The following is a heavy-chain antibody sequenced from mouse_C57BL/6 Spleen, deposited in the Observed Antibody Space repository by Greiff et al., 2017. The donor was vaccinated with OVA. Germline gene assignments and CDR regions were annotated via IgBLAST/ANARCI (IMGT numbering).Heavy chain of an antibody. CDR3: ASYGGGSSFWYFDV. J-gene: IGHJ1*03. CDR2: INPNNGGT. CDR1: GYTFTDYY. Sequence: VQLQQSGPELVKPGASVKISCKASGYTFTDYYMNWVKQSHGKSLEWIGDINPNNGGTSYNQKFKGKATLTVDKSSSTAYMELRSLTSEDSAVYYCASYGGGSSFWYFDVWGTGTTVTVSS. V-gene: IGHV1-26*01. D-gene: IGHD1-1*01.